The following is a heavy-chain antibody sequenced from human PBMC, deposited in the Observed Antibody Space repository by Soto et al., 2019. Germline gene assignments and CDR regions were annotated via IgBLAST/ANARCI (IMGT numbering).Heavy chain of an antibody. CDR2: IYSGGST. CDR1: GFTVSSNY. D-gene: IGHD3-22*01. CDR3: ARDHTMISAFDI. V-gene: IGHV3-53*01. Sequence: GGSLRLSCAASGFTVSSNYMSWVRQAPGKGLEWVSVIYSGGSTYYADSVKGRFTISRDNSKNTLYLQMNSLRAEDTAVYYCARDHTMISAFDIWGQGXMVTVSS. J-gene: IGHJ3*02.